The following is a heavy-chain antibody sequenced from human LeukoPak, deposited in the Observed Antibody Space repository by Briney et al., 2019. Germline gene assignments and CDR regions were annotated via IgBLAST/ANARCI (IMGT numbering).Heavy chain of an antibody. CDR3: ARVNSGYDYVTPNFDY. D-gene: IGHD5-12*01. CDR2: INPNSGGT. CDR1: GYTFTGYY. V-gene: IGHV1-2*02. Sequence: ASVKVSCKASGYTFTGYYMHWVRQAPGQGLEWMGWINPNSGGTNYAQKFQGRVTMTRDTSISTAYMELSRLRSGGTAVYYCARVNSGYDYVTPNFDYWGQGTLVTVSS. J-gene: IGHJ4*02.